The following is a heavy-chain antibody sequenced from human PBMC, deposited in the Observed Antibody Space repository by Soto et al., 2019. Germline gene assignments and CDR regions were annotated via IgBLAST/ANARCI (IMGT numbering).Heavy chain of an antibody. CDR2: INSGGSST. Sequence: GGSLRLSCAASGFSFSTYWMHWVRQAPGKGLAWVSRINSGGSSTDCADSVKGRFTISRDNAKSTLYLQMNCLREEDTALYYCARYCTGGSCSHGFDYWGQGSQVTVSS. CDR1: GFSFSTYW. V-gene: IGHV3-74*01. J-gene: IGHJ4*02. CDR3: ARYCTGGSCSHGFDY. D-gene: IGHD2-15*01.